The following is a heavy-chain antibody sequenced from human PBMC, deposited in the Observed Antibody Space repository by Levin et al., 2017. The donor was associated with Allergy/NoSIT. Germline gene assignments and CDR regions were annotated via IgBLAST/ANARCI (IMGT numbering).Heavy chain of an antibody. J-gene: IGHJ4*02. CDR1: GFTFSSYS. CDR3: ATYYDPTY. V-gene: IGHV3-48*01. Sequence: GESLKISCAASGFTFSSYSMNWVRQPPGKGLEWVSYISSGSTTINYADSVRGRFTISRDNAKNSLFLQMNSLRAEDTAVYYCATYYDPTYWGQGTLVTVSS. D-gene: IGHD3-22*01. CDR2: ISSGSTTI.